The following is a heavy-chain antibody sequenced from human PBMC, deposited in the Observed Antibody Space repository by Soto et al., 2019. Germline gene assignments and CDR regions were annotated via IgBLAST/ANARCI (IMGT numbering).Heavy chain of an antibody. CDR3: AKDRHHKYSSGWHVFDY. J-gene: IGHJ4*02. CDR2: NYYSGST. Sequence: TLPLTCTVSGGSISSYYWSWIRHPPGKGLEWIGYNYYSGSTNYNPSLKSRVTISVDTSKNQFSLKLSSVTAADTAVYYCAKDRHHKYSSGWHVFDYWGQGTLVTASS. CDR1: GGSISSYY. V-gene: IGHV4-59*01. D-gene: IGHD6-19*01.